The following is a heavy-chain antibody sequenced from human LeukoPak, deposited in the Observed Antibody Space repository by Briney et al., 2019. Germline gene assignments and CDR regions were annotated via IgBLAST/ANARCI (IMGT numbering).Heavy chain of an antibody. CDR3: ARHRSGIYGLKYYFDY. J-gene: IGHJ4*02. Sequence: PSETLSLTCAVYGGSFSGYYWSWIRQPPGKGLEWIGEINHSGSTNYNPSLKSRVTISVDTSKNQFSLKLSSVTAADTAVYYCARHRSGIYGLKYYFDYWGQGTLVTVSS. D-gene: IGHD1-26*01. V-gene: IGHV4-34*01. CDR1: GGSFSGYY. CDR2: INHSGST.